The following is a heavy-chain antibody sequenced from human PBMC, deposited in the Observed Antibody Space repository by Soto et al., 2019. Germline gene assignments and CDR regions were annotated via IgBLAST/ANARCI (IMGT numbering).Heavy chain of an antibody. V-gene: IGHV3-21*04. CDR3: AKDLTFYYQSAGDY. D-gene: IGHD3-10*01. CDR1: GFTLRSYT. CDR2: IRGFSPYT. J-gene: IGHJ4*02. Sequence: GSLRPLCFGPGFTLRSYTMNLVRQAPGKGLEWVSAIRGFSPYTFYADSVKGRFTISRDNAKNSLYLQMNSLRAEDTAVYYCAKDLTFYYQSAGDYWGQGTLVTVSS.